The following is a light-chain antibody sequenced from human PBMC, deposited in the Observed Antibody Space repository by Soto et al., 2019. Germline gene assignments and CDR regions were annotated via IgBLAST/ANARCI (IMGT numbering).Light chain of an antibody. CDR1: QDISHY. J-gene: IGKJ1*01. Sequence: DIQMTQSPSSLSASVGDRVTITCQASQDISHYLNWYQQKPGKAPKLLIYDASNLETGVPSKFSGSGSWTHFIFTISSLQPEDIATYFCQQFYNLPWTFGQGTKVEIE. V-gene: IGKV1-33*01. CDR3: QQFYNLPWT. CDR2: DAS.